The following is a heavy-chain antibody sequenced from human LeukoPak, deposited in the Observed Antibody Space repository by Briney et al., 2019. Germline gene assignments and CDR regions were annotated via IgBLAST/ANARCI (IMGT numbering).Heavy chain of an antibody. CDR2: IYYSGST. V-gene: IGHV4-39*01. J-gene: IGHJ6*03. CDR3: TRRPTEGELRMVFYYYMDV. D-gene: IGHD2-8*01. CDR1: GGSISSSSYC. Sequence: SETLSLTCTVSGGSISSSSYCWGWIRQPPGKGLEWIGSIYYSGSTYYNPSLKSRVTLSVDRSKNQFSLKLSSVTAADTAVYYCTRRPTEGELRMVFYYYMDVWGKGSTVTVSS.